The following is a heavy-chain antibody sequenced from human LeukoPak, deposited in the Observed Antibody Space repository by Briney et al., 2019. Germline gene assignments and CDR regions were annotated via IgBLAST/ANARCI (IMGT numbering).Heavy chain of an antibody. D-gene: IGHD3-3*01. CDR3: AGAKILEWLLYPPFHQDY. CDR1: GFTFSSYW. CDR2: IKQDGSEK. J-gene: IGHJ4*02. Sequence: PGGSLRLSCAASGFTFSSYWMSWVRQAPGKGLEWVANIKQDGSEKYYVDSVKGRFTISRDNAKNSLYLQMNSLRAEDTAVYYCAGAKILEWLLYPPFHQDYWGQGTLVTVSS. V-gene: IGHV3-7*01.